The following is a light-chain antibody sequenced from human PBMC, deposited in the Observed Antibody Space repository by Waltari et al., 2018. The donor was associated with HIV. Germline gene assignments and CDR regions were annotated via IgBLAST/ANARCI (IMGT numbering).Light chain of an antibody. Sequence: QSALTQPRSVSGSPGQSVTISCTGTSSAVGGYNYVSWYQQHPGKAPKLMIYDVSTRPSGVPDRFSGSKSGNTASLTISGLQAEDEADYYCCSYAGSYTPVVFGGGTKLTVL. CDR3: CSYAGSYTPVV. V-gene: IGLV2-11*01. CDR2: DVS. J-gene: IGLJ2*01. CDR1: SSAVGGYNY.